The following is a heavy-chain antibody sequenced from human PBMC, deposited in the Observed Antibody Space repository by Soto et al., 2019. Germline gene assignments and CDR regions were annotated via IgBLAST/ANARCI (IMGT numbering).Heavy chain of an antibody. CDR2: INSDGSGT. D-gene: IGHD2-15*01. V-gene: IGHV3-74*01. Sequence: EVQLVEPGGGLVQPGGSLRLSCAASGFDFSNSWIHWVRQGPGKGLVWVSHINSDGSGTTYADSVKGRFTISRDNAKNTVYLQMNSLRAEDTAGYYCAKDTAYAMDVWGQGTTVTVSS. J-gene: IGHJ6*02. CDR1: GFDFSNSW. CDR3: AKDTAYAMDV.